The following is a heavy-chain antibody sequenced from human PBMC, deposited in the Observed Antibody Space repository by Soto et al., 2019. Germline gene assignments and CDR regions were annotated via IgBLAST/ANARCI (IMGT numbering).Heavy chain of an antibody. CDR1: GYTFTSYG. CDR2: ISAYNGNT. V-gene: IGHV1-18*01. J-gene: IGHJ6*02. CDR3: ARDHPPDSGSLAYYYYGMDV. D-gene: IGHD1-26*01. Sequence: ASVKVSCKASGYTFTSYGISWVRQAPGQGLEWVGWISAYNGNTNYAQKLQGRVTMTTDTSTSTAYMELRSLRSDDTAVYYCARDHPPDSGSLAYYYYGMDVWGQGTTVTVSS.